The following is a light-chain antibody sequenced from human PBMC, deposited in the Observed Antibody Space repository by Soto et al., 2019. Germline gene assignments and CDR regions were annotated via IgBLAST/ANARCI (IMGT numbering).Light chain of an antibody. J-gene: IGKJ1*01. CDR1: QTIRNSY. CDR2: GAA. Sequence: EIVLTQSPGTLSLSPGERATLSCRASQTIRNSYLAWYQQKPGQAPRLLIYGAASRATGIPDRFSGSGSGTDFTLTISRLEPEDFAVYYCQQYGSSPGWTFGQGTKVEIK. V-gene: IGKV3-20*01. CDR3: QQYGSSPGWT.